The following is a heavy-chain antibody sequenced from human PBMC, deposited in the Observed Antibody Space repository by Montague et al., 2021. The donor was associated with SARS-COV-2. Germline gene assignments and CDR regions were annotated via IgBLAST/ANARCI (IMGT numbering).Heavy chain of an antibody. Sequence: SETLSLTCVVSGGSISSGNWWSWVRQPPGKGLEWIGESIIVGAPATKYNPSLKSRVTISADKSKDQFSLRVTSVTAADTAVYYCARRTSGDSGVFDIWGRGTKVIVSS. J-gene: IGHJ3*02. CDR3: ARRTSGDSGVFDI. CDR1: GGSISSGNW. D-gene: IGHD2-21*02. CDR2: SIIVGAP. V-gene: IGHV4-4*02.